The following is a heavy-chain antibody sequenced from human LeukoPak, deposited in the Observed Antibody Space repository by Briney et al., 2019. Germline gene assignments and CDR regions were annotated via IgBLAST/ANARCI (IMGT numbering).Heavy chain of an antibody. D-gene: IGHD6-13*01. CDR3: ARVRYSSSWYWFDP. J-gene: IGHJ5*02. V-gene: IGHV4-39*02. CDR2: IYYTGST. CDR1: GGSISSSIYY. Sequence: SETLSLTCTVSGGSISSSIYYWGWIRQPPGKGLEWIGSIYYTGSTYFNPSLKNRVTISVDTSKNHFSLELSSVTAADTAVYYCARVRYSSSWYWFDPWGQGTLVTVSS.